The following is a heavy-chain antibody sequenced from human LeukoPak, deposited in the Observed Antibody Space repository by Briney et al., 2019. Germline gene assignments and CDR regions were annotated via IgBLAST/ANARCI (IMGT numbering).Heavy chain of an antibody. Sequence: GGSLRLSCAASGFTVSSNYMSWVRQAPGKGLEWVSVIYSGGSTNYADSVKGRFTISRDNSKNTLYLQMNSLRAEDTAVYYCAKGRAGMVRGVCDYGGQGTLVTVSS. V-gene: IGHV3-53*01. CDR1: GFTVSSNY. J-gene: IGHJ4*02. CDR3: AKGRAGMVRGVCDY. CDR2: IYSGGST. D-gene: IGHD3-10*01.